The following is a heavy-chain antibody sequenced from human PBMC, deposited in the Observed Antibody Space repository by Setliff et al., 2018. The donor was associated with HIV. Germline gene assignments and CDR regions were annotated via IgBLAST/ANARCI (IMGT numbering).Heavy chain of an antibody. Sequence: GGSLRLSCVASGFTFNNAWMTWVRQAPGKGLVWVSRISPDGSVINYAGSVKGRFTISRDNAKNTLYLQMNGLRAEDTAVYYCVRGIVGASVFNYWGQGTQVT. CDR1: GFTFNNAW. V-gene: IGHV3-74*01. CDR3: VRGIVGASVFNY. J-gene: IGHJ4*02. CDR2: ISPDGSVI. D-gene: IGHD1-26*01.